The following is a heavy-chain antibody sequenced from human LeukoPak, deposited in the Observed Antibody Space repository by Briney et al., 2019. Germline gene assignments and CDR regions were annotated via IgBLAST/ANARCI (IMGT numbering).Heavy chain of an antibody. D-gene: IGHD3-22*01. J-gene: IGHJ4*02. V-gene: IGHV3-21*01. CDR3: ARDNGRYYDSSGY. Sequence: GGSLRLSCAASGFTFSSYSMNWVRQAPGKGLEWVSSISSSSSYIYYADSVKGRFTISRDNSKNTLYLQMNSLRAEDTAVYYCARDNGRYYDSSGYWGQGTLVTVSS. CDR2: ISSSSSYI. CDR1: GFTFSSYS.